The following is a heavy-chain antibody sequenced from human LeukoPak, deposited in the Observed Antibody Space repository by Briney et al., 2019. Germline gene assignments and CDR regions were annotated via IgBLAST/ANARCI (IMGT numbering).Heavy chain of an antibody. CDR2: IKQDGSEK. D-gene: IGHD2-2*01. CDR1: GFTFSSYW. Sequence: GGSLRLSCAASGFTFSSYWMSWVRQAPGKGLEWVANIKQDGSEKYYVDSVKGRFTISRDNAKNSLYLQMNSLRAEDTAVYYCANIDCSSTSCYPDYWGQGTLVTVSS. CDR3: ANIDCSSTSCYPDY. J-gene: IGHJ4*02. V-gene: IGHV3-7*01.